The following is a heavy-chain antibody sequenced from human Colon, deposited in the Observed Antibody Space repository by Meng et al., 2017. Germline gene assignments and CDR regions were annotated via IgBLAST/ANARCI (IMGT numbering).Heavy chain of an antibody. CDR2: TSHSGST. CDR3: ASSDYYRSDY. CDR1: GGSISRSDW. V-gene: IGHV4-4*02. J-gene: IGHJ4*02. Sequence: QVERRESGPGLGKPSETLSLTCAVSGGSISRSDWWSWVRQPPGKGLEWIGETSHSGSTNYSPSLKSRVTISLDKSKNQLSLKLNSVTAADTAVYYCASSDYYRSDYWGQGTLVTVSS. D-gene: IGHD3-22*01.